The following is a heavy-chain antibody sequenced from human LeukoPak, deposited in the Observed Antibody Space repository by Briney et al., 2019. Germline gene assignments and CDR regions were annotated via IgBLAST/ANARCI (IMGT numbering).Heavy chain of an antibody. CDR1: GFTFDDYA. CDR2: ISWNSGSI. CDR3: AKDYGGNSFEYFQH. Sequence: GGSLRLSCAASGFTFDDYAMHWVRQAPGKGLEWVSGISWNSGSIGYADSVKGRFTISRDNAKNSLYLQMNSLRAEDMALYYCAKDYGGNSFEYFQHWGQGTLVTVSS. D-gene: IGHD4-23*01. J-gene: IGHJ1*01. V-gene: IGHV3-9*03.